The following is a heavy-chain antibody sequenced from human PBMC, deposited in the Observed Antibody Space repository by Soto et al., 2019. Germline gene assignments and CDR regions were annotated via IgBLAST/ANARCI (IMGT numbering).Heavy chain of an antibody. V-gene: IGHV3-21*01. D-gene: IGHD3-3*01. J-gene: IGHJ4*02. CDR1: GFTFSSYS. Sequence: GGSLRLSCAASGFTFSSYSMNWVRQAPGKGLEWVSSISSSSSYIYYADSVKGRFTISRDNAKNSLYLQMNSLRAEDTAVYYCARGAGGYTIFGVVIMFWGQGNLVTVSS. CDR2: ISSSSSYI. CDR3: ARGAGGYTIFGVVIMF.